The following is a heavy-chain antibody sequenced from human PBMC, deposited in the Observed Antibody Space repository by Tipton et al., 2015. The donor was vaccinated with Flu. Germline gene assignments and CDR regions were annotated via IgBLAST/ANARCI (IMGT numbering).Heavy chain of an antibody. CDR2: MSGSDGST. CDR1: GFTFSNYA. CDR3: AKDRGTMLWGADFDW. J-gene: IGHJ4*02. Sequence: SLRLSCAASGFTFSNYAMSWVRQAPGKGLEWVSGMSGSDGSTHYADSVKGRFTTSRDNSKNMLYLQMNSPRAEDTAIYFCAKDRGTMLWGADFDWWGQGTLVTVSS. V-gene: IGHV3-23*01. D-gene: IGHD3-10*01.